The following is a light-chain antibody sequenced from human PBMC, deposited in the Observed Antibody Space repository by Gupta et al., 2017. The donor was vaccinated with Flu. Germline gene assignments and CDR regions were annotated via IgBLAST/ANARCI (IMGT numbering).Light chain of an antibody. CDR1: TGAVTNAYY. Sequence: QTVVTQEPSLTVSPGGTVTLTCASSTGAVTNAYYPNWFQQKPGQAPRALIYSTSDTHSWTPARCSGSLLGGKAALTVSGVQPEDEADYYCLLYYGDAAVFGGGTKLTVL. CDR2: STS. V-gene: IGLV7-43*01. CDR3: LLYYGDAAV. J-gene: IGLJ3*02.